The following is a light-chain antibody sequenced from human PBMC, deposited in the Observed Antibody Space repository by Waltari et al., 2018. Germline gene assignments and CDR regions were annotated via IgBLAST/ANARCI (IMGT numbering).Light chain of an antibody. J-gene: IGKJ3*01. CDR1: QSVSDRH. CDR3: QRFASSEFT. CDR2: DAS. V-gene: IGKV3D-20*01. Sequence: ENVLTQSPATLSLSPGERASLSCGASQSVSDRHLAWYQQKPGLAPRLLIYDASKRATVVPDRFSGSRSGTDFTLTISRLEPEDFAVYYCQRFASSEFTFGPGTKVDI.